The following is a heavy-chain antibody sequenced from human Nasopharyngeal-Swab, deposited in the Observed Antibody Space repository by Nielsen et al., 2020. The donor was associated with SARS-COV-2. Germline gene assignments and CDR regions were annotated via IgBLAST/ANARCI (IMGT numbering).Heavy chain of an antibody. D-gene: IGHD5-18*01. Sequence: WIRQPPGMGLEWVSYIKTSGDTISYADSVKGRFTISRDNAKNSLYLQMDSLRAEDTAMYYCARAPQLWSLYFDYWGQGTLVTVSS. J-gene: IGHJ4*02. CDR3: ARAPQLWSLYFDY. V-gene: IGHV3-11*01. CDR2: IKTSGDTI.